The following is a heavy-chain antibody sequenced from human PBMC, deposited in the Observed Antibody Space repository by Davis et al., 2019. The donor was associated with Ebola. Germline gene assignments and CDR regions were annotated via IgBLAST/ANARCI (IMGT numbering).Heavy chain of an antibody. CDR1: GYTFNSYD. Sequence: ASVKVSCKASGYTFNSYDINWVRQATGQGLEWMGWMNPNSGNTGYAQKFQGRVTMTRNTSINTAYMELSSLRSEDTAVYYCARGSWDIVVVVAATPVDYWGQGTLVTVSS. D-gene: IGHD2-15*01. J-gene: IGHJ4*02. CDR2: MNPNSGNT. V-gene: IGHV1-8*01. CDR3: ARGSWDIVVVVAATPVDY.